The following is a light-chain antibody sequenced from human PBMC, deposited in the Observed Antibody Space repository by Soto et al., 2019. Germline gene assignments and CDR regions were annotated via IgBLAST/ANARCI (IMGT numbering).Light chain of an antibody. J-gene: IGKJ4*01. CDR2: GAS. V-gene: IGKV3-15*01. Sequence: EIVMTQSPATLSVSPGERVTLSCSASQSVRTNLAWYQQKPGQAPRPLIYGASTRATGVPARFSGSGTGTEFTLTISSLKSEEFAVYYCQHYNNLWGFGGGTKVEIK. CDR1: QSVRTN. CDR3: QHYNNLWG.